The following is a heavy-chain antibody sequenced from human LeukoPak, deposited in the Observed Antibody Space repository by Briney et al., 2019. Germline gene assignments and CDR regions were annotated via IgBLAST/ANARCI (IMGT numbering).Heavy chain of an antibody. J-gene: IGHJ4*02. Sequence: GGSLRLSCAASGLTFSSYSMNWVRQAQGKGLEWVSSISSSSYIYYADSVKGRFTISRDNAKNSPYLQMNSLRAEDTAVYYCARVPLGYYFDYWGQGTLVTVSS. CDR2: ISSSSYI. D-gene: IGHD3-16*01. V-gene: IGHV3-21*01. CDR1: GLTFSSYS. CDR3: ARVPLGYYFDY.